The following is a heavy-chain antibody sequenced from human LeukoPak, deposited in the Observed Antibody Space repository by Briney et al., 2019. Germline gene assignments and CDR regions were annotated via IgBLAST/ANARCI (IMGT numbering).Heavy chain of an antibody. CDR2: IYYSGST. CDR1: GGSISSYY. Sequence: SETLSLTCTVSGGSISSYYWSWIRQPPEKGLEWIGYIYYSGSTNYNPSLMSRVTISVDTSKNQFSLKLSSVTAADTAVYFCARQNYGSAPLRYWGQGTLVTVSS. D-gene: IGHD3-10*01. CDR3: ARQNYGSAPLRY. J-gene: IGHJ4*02. V-gene: IGHV4-59*08.